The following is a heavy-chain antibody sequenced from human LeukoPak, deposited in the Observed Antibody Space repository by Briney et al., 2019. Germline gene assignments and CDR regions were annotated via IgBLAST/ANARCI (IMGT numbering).Heavy chain of an antibody. V-gene: IGHV4-59*01. CDR2: IYYSGST. CDR3: ARSAGAGIPHNWFDP. Sequence: SETLSLTCTVSGGSISSYYWSWIRQPPGKGLEWIGYIYYSGSTNYNPSLKSRVTISVDTSKNQFSLKLGSVTAADTAVYYCARSAGAGIPHNWFDPWGQGTLVTVSS. J-gene: IGHJ5*02. D-gene: IGHD6-19*01. CDR1: GGSISSYY.